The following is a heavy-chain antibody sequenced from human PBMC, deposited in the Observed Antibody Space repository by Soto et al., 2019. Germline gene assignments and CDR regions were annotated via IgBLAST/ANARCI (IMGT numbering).Heavy chain of an antibody. J-gene: IGHJ4*02. CDR2: ISYDGSNK. D-gene: IGHD4-17*01. Sequence: GGSLRLSCAASGFTFSSYGMHWVRQAPGKGLEWVAVISYDGSNKYYADSVKGRFTISRDNSKNTLYLQMNSLRAEDTAVYYCAKEKYYGGNFLNFDYWGQGALVTVSS. V-gene: IGHV3-30*18. CDR3: AKEKYYGGNFLNFDY. CDR1: GFTFSSYG.